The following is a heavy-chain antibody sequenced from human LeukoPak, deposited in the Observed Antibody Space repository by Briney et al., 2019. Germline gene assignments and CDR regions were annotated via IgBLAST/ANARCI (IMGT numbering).Heavy chain of an antibody. CDR2: INAGNGNT. J-gene: IGHJ4*02. CDR3: ARDSGYSGSLRPGVFDY. D-gene: IGHD1-26*01. Sequence: ASVKVSCKASGYTFTGYYMHWVRQAPGQGLEWMGWINAGNGNTKYSQEFQGRVTITRDTSASTAYMELSSLRSEDMAVYYCARDSGYSGSLRPGVFDYWGQGTLVTVSS. V-gene: IGHV1-3*03. CDR1: GYTFTGYY.